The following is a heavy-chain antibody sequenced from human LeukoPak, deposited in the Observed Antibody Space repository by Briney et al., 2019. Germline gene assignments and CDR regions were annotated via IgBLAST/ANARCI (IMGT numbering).Heavy chain of an antibody. V-gene: IGHV4-34*01. Sequence: SETLSLTCSVYGGSFSGYYWSWIRQPPGKGLEWIGEINHSGSTNYNPSLKSRVTISVDTSKNQFSLKMSSVTAADTAIYYCAREWDSWGQGTLVTVSS. CDR1: GGSFSGYY. CDR3: AREWDS. J-gene: IGHJ4*02. CDR2: INHSGST. D-gene: IGHD2-8*01.